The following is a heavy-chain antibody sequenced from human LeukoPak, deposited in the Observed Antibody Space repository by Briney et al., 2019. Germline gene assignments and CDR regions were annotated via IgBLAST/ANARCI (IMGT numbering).Heavy chain of an antibody. CDR2: IYYSWSS. D-gene: IGHD4-11*01. V-gene: IGHV4-31*03. J-gene: IGHJ6*03. CDR3: ARDNGDYRSIYYYMDV. CDR1: GGSINSGGSY. Sequence: SETLSLTCTVSGGSINSGGSYWSWIRQHPGKGLEWIGFIYYSWSSYYNPSLKSRVTLSLDTSKNQFSLKLSSVTAADTAVYYCARDNGDYRSIYYYMDVWGKGTTVTVSS.